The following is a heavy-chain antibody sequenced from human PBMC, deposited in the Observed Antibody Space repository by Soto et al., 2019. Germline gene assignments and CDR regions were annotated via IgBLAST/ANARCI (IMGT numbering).Heavy chain of an antibody. CDR3: ARGAAAGYYYYYGMDV. V-gene: IGHV3-30-3*01. CDR2: ISYDGSNK. CDR1: GFTFSSYA. Sequence: PGGSLRLSCAASGFTFSSYAMHWVRQAPGKGLEWVAVISYDGSNKYYADSVKGRFTISRDNSKNTLYLQMNSLRAEDTAVYYCARGAAAGYYYYYGMDVWGQGTTVTVSS. J-gene: IGHJ6*02. D-gene: IGHD6-13*01.